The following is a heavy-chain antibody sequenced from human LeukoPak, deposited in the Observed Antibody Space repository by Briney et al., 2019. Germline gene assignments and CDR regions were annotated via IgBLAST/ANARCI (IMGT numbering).Heavy chain of an antibody. CDR2: ISGSGGST. D-gene: IGHD1-26*01. CDR3: AKGSTYSGSLCDC. J-gene: IGHJ4*02. CDR1: GFTFSNYA. V-gene: IGHV3-23*01. Sequence: PGGSLRLSCAASGFTFSNYAMTWVRQAPGKGLEWVSVISGSGGSTYYADSVKGRFTISRDNSKNTLYLQMNSLRAEDTAVYYCAKGSTYSGSLCDCWGQGTLVTVSS.